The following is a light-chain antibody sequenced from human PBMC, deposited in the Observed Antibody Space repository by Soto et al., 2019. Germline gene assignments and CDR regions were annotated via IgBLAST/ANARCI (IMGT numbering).Light chain of an antibody. V-gene: IGLV2-14*01. CDR2: DVS. CDR3: SSYTSSSTSYV. J-gene: IGLJ1*01. CDR1: SSDVGGHNS. Sequence: QSALTQPASVSGSPGQSITISCTGTSSDVGGHNSVAWYQHNPGKAPKLMIYDVSNRPSGVSSRFSGSKSGNTASLSISGLQAEDEADYYCSSYTSSSTSYVFGTGTKVTVL.